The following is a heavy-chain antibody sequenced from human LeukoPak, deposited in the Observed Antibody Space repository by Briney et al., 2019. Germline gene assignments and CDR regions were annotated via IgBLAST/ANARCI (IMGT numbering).Heavy chain of an antibody. V-gene: IGHV1-18*01. CDR1: GYTFTSYG. Sequence: GASVKVSCKASGYTFTSYGISWVRQAPGQGLEWMGWISAYNGNTNYAQKLQGRVTMTTDTSTSTAYMELSSLRSDDTAVYYCARDRKYYYGSGTSFDIWGQGTMVTVSS. D-gene: IGHD3-10*01. CDR3: ARDRKYYYGSGTSFDI. J-gene: IGHJ3*02. CDR2: ISAYNGNT.